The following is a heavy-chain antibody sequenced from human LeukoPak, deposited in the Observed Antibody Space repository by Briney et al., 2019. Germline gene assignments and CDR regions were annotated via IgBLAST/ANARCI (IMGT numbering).Heavy chain of an antibody. V-gene: IGHV3-53*01. CDR1: GFTLSSSY. Sequence: GGSLRLSCAASGFTLSSSYMSWVRQAPGKGLEGVLVIYRGGTTNYADSVNGRFTISRDNPKNTLFLQMNSLRAADTAVYYCARGGYSSSWYHFDYWGQGTLVTVSS. CDR3: ARGGYSSSWYHFDY. J-gene: IGHJ4*02. CDR2: IYRGGTT. D-gene: IGHD6-13*01.